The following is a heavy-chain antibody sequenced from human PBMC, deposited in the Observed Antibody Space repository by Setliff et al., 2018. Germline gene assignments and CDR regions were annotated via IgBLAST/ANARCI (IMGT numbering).Heavy chain of an antibody. J-gene: IGHJ4*02. CDR1: GLPFSTSW. Sequence: GSLRLSCAASGLPFSTSWMAWVRQAPGEGLMGVSRINPDGTFTSYADSVKGRFTVSRDNAKNTLFLQMNSLRAEDTALYYCAKFVGYTYGYDYWGRGTLVTVSS. D-gene: IGHD5-18*01. V-gene: IGHV3-74*01. CDR3: AKFVGYTYGYDY. CDR2: INPDGTFT.